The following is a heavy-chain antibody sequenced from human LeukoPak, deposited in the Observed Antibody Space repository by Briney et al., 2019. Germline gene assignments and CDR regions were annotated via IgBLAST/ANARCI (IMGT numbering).Heavy chain of an antibody. CDR3: AREQYCSSTSCPFGY. V-gene: IGHV4-38-2*02. D-gene: IGHD2-2*01. CDR1: GYSISSGYY. CDR2: IYHSGST. J-gene: IGHJ4*02. Sequence: SETLSLTCAVSGYSISSGYYWGWIRQPPGKGLEWIGSIYHSGSTYYNPSLKSRVTILVDTSKNQFSLKLSSVTAADTAVYYCAREQYCSSTSCPFGYWGQGTLVTVSS.